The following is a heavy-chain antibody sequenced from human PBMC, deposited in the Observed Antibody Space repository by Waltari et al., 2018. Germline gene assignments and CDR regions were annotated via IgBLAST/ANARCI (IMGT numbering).Heavy chain of an antibody. CDR1: GFTFSNYA. D-gene: IGHD3-10*01. V-gene: IGHV3-23*04. J-gene: IGHJ4*02. Sequence: EVQLAESGGGLVQPGGSLRLSCAASGFTFSNYAMNWVRQAPGKGLEWVSGINVTVTNRNYADSLKDRFTISRDNSKNTLSLQMISLRGEDTAVYFCAKDARSPGRPLDYWGQGTLVTVSS. CDR3: AKDARSPGRPLDY. CDR2: INVTVTNR.